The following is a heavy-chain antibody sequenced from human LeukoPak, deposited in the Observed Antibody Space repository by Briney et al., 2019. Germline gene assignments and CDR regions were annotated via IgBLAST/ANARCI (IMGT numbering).Heavy chain of an antibody. V-gene: IGHV1-2*02. Sequence: ASVKVSFKASGYTFTSNGISWVRQAPGQGLEWMGWINPTSGGTKYAQKFQGRVTMTRDTSISTAYMELSRVRSDDTAVYYCTRDPATVTTSDWFDPWGQGTLVTVSS. CDR1: GYTFTSNG. D-gene: IGHD4-11*01. J-gene: IGHJ5*02. CDR3: TRDPATVTTSDWFDP. CDR2: INPTSGGT.